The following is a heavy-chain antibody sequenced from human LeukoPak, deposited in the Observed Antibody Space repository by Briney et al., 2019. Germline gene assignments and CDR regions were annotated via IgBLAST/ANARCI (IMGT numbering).Heavy chain of an antibody. CDR1: GASVSSNSAT. CDR2: TYYRSKWYN. V-gene: IGHV6-1*01. Sequence: SQTLSLTCAISGASVSSNSATWNWIRQSPSRGLEWLGRTYYRSKWYNDYAVSVKSRITISPDSSKTQFSLQLNSVTPEDTAVYYCAREGVAGVAFDYWGQGTLVTVSS. J-gene: IGHJ4*02. CDR3: AREGVAGVAFDY. D-gene: IGHD6-19*01.